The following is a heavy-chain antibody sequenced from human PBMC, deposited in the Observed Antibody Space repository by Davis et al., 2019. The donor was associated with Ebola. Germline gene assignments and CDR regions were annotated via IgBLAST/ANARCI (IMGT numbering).Heavy chain of an antibody. D-gene: IGHD3-3*01. V-gene: IGHV3-64D*06. Sequence: SCKASGFTLTNYAMHWVRQAPGKGLEYVSAISSNGGSTYYADSVKGRFTISRDNSKNTLYLQMSSLRAEDTAVYYCVKTQFLEWSYGMDVWGQGTTVTVSS. CDR2: ISSNGGST. CDR3: VKTQFLEWSYGMDV. CDR1: GFTLTNYA. J-gene: IGHJ6*02.